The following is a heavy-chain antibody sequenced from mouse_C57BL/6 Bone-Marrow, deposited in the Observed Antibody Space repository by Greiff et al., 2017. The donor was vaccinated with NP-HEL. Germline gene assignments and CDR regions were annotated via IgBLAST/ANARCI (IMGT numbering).Heavy chain of an antibody. CDR3: ARRGTTVVANYAMDY. CDR1: GLSLSTSGMG. Sequence: QVTLKESGPGILQSSQTLSLTCSFSGLSLSTSGMGVSWIRQPSGKGLEWLAHIYWDDDKRYNPSLKSRLTISKDTSRNQVFLKITSVDTADTATYYCARRGTTVVANYAMDYWGQGTSVTVSS. CDR2: IYWDDDK. V-gene: IGHV8-12*01. D-gene: IGHD1-1*01. J-gene: IGHJ4*01.